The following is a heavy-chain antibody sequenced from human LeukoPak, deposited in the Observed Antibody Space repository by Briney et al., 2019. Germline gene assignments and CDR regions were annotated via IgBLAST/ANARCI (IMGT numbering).Heavy chain of an antibody. Sequence: PSETLSLTCTVSGGSISSYYWSWIRQPPGKGREWIGYIYYSGSTNYNPSLKSRVTISVETSKNQFSLKLSSVTAADTAVYYCARVFGYTYGHADYWGQGTLVTVSS. CDR1: GGSISSYY. J-gene: IGHJ4*02. D-gene: IGHD5-18*01. CDR2: IYYSGST. CDR3: ARVFGYTYGHADY. V-gene: IGHV4-59*01.